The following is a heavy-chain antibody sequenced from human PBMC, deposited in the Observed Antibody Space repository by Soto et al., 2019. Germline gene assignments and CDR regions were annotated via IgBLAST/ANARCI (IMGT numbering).Heavy chain of an antibody. J-gene: IGHJ3*02. D-gene: IGHD5-12*01. V-gene: IGHV5-51*01. CDR1: GYSFTSYW. Sequence: PGGSLKISCKVSGYSFTSYWIGGVRQMPGKGLEWMGIIYPGDSDTRYSPSFQGQVTISADKSISTAYLQWSSLKASDTAMYYCARSRWLQFDAFDIWGQGTMVTVSS. CDR2: IYPGDSDT. CDR3: ARSRWLQFDAFDI.